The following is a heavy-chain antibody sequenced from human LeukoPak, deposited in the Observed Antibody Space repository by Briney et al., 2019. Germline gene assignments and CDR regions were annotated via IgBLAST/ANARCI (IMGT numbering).Heavy chain of an antibody. J-gene: IGHJ4*02. CDR1: GFTFDDYA. D-gene: IGHD2-21*02. Sequence: GGSLRLSCAASGFTFDDYAMHWVRQAPGKGLEWVSLISWDGGSTYHADSVKGRFTISRDNSKNSLYLQMNSLRAEDTALYYCAKAAYCGGDCYPEEYYFDYWGQGTLVTVSS. CDR3: AKAAYCGGDCYPEEYYFDY. CDR2: ISWDGGST. V-gene: IGHV3-43D*04.